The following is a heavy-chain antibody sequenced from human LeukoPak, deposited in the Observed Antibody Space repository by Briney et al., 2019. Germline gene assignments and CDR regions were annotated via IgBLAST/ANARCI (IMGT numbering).Heavy chain of an antibody. CDR2: IYYSGTT. CDR3: ARQADDSSSSMVYFDY. CDR1: GGSISSHY. V-gene: IGHV4-59*08. J-gene: IGHJ4*02. D-gene: IGHD6-6*01. Sequence: KPSETLSLTCAVSGGSISSHYWSWIRQPPGKGLEWIGFIYYSGTTKYNPSPKSRVTLSADTSKNQFSLKLSSVTAADTAVYYCARQADDSSSSMVYFDYRGQENRHTVSS.